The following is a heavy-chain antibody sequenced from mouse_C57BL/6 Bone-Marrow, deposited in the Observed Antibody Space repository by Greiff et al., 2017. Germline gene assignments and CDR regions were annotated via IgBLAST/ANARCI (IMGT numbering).Heavy chain of an antibody. CDR3: TRWRITTVVDYFDY. D-gene: IGHD1-1*01. J-gene: IGHJ2*01. CDR1: GYTFTSYW. Sequence: EVQLQQSGTVLARPGASVKMSCKTSGYTFTSYWMHWVKQRPGQGLEWIGAIYPGNSDTSYNQKFKGKAKLTAVTSASTAYMELSSLTNEDSAVYYCTRWRITTVVDYFDYWGQGTTLTVSS. CDR2: IYPGNSDT. V-gene: IGHV1-5*01.